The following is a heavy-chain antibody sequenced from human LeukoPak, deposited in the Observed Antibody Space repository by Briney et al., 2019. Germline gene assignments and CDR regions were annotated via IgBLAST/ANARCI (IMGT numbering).Heavy chain of an antibody. Sequence: ASVKVSCKASGYTFTGYYMHWVRQAPGQGLEWMGWINPNSGGTNYAQKFQGRVTMTRGTSISTAYMELSRLRSDDTAVYYCARDYCSSTSCYFDYWGQGTLVTVSS. V-gene: IGHV1-2*02. CDR3: ARDYCSSTSCYFDY. CDR1: GYTFTGYY. CDR2: INPNSGGT. J-gene: IGHJ4*02. D-gene: IGHD2-2*01.